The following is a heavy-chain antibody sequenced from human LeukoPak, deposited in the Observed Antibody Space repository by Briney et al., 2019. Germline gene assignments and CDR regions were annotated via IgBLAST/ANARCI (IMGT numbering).Heavy chain of an antibody. V-gene: IGHV1-18*01. D-gene: IGHD1-26*01. CDR2: ISAYNGNT. Sequence: ASVKVSCTASGYTFTSYGISWVRQAPGQGLEWMGWISAYNGNTNYAQKLQGRVTMTTDTSTSTAYMELRSLRSEDTAVYYCARDSRYSGSPQYSDGMDVWGQGTTVTVSS. CDR1: GYTFTSYG. CDR3: ARDSRYSGSPQYSDGMDV. J-gene: IGHJ6*02.